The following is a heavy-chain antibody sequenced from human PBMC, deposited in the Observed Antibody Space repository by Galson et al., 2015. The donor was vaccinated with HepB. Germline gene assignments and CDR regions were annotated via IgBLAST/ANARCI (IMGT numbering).Heavy chain of an antibody. CDR2: ISYDGGNK. Sequence: SLRLSCAASGFTFSSYAMHWVRQAPGKGLEWVAVISYDGGNKYYTDSVKGRFTISRDNSKNTLYLQMNSLRAEDTALYYCARGRYYDSSGYLPLVVYWGQGTLVTVSS. CDR3: ARGRYYDSSGYLPLVVY. CDR1: GFTFSSYA. D-gene: IGHD3-22*01. V-gene: IGHV3-30*04. J-gene: IGHJ4*02.